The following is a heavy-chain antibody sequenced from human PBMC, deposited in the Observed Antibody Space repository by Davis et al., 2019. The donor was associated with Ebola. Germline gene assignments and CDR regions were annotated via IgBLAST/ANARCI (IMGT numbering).Heavy chain of an antibody. CDR2: TYFTSKWYN. D-gene: IGHD5-12*01. J-gene: IGHJ6*04. CDR1: GDSVSGNNGA. Sequence: PSETLSLTCAISGDSVSGNNGAWNWIRQSPSRGLEWLGRTYFTSKWYNDYAVSVKSRITINPDTSKNQFSLQLNFVTPEDAAVYYCARGWLRTGVDVWGKGTTVTVSS. CDR3: ARGWLRTGVDV. V-gene: IGHV6-1*01.